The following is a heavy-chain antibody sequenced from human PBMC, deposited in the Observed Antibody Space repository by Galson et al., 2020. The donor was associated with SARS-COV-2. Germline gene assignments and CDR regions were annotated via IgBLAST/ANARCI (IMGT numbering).Heavy chain of an antibody. Sequence: GESLKISCAASGFTFSRYWMHWVRQAPGKGLVWVSGINSDGRKTSYADSVKGRFTISRDNAKNTLYLQMNSLRAADTAVYYCARGIYEFWSDYPGPIYWGQGTLVTVSS. D-gene: IGHD3-3*01. V-gene: IGHV3-74*01. CDR3: ARGIYEFWSDYPGPIY. CDR1: GFTFSRYW. J-gene: IGHJ4*02. CDR2: INSDGRKT.